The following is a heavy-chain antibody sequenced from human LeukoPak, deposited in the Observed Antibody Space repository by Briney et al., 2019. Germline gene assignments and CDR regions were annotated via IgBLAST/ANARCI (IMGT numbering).Heavy chain of an antibody. CDR1: GFTFSTSV. CDR3: AREGHSSGHCGALDI. D-gene: IGHD3-22*01. Sequence: GGSLRLSCEVSGFTFSTSVMHWVRQAPGKGLEYVSGISDNGIDTHYGNSVEGRFTISRDNSKNSLYLRMDSLRDEDMAVYYCAREGHSSGHCGALDIWGQGTMVTVSS. CDR2: ISDNGIDT. J-gene: IGHJ3*02. V-gene: IGHV3-64*01.